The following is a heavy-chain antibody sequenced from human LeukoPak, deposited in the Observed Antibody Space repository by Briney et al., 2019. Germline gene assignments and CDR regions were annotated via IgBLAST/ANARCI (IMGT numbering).Heavy chain of an antibody. J-gene: IGHJ4*02. CDR1: GFTFSSYA. CDR2: ISYDGSNK. D-gene: IGHD3-22*01. Sequence: PGGSLRLSCAASGFTFSSYAMHWVRQAPGKGLEWVAVISYDGSNKYYADSVKGRFTISRDNSKNTLYLQMNSLRAEDTAVYYCARSKYYYDSSGYHFDYWGQGTLVTVSS. CDR3: ARSKYYYDSSGYHFDY. V-gene: IGHV3-30-3*01.